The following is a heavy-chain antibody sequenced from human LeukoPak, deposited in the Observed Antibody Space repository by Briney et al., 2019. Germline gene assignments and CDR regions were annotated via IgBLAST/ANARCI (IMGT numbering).Heavy chain of an antibody. V-gene: IGHV3-23*01. J-gene: IGHJ4*02. D-gene: IGHD4-17*01. Sequence: PGGSLRLSCAASGFIFSSYAISWVRQAPGKGLEWVSAISGSDSSTYYADSVKGRFTISRDNSKNTLYLQINSLRAEDTAVYYCAKHLQTVTTYRRGFEYWGQGTLVTVSS. CDR3: AKHLQTVTTYRRGFEY. CDR2: ISGSDSST. CDR1: GFIFSSYA.